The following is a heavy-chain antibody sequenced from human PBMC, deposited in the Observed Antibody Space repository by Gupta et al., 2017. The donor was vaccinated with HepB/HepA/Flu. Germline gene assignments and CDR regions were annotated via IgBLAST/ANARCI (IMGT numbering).Heavy chain of an antibody. CDR2: FIPIFGTA. CDR1: EGTFSSYA. D-gene: IGHD1-14*01. V-gene: IGHV1-69*06. CDR3: ARGNPPMGYYYYYMDV. Sequence: QVQLVQSGAEVKKPGSSVKVSCKASEGTFSSYAISWVRQAPGQGLEWMGGFIPIFGTANFAQKFQGRVTITADKSTRTAYMELSSLRSEDTAVYYCARGNPPMGYYYYYMDVWGKGTTVTVSS. J-gene: IGHJ6*03.